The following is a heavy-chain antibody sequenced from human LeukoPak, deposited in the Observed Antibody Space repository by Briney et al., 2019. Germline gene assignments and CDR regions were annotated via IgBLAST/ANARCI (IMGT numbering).Heavy chain of an antibody. J-gene: IGHJ4*02. CDR1: GGSISSGGYY. CDR3: ARGLYYYDSSGYYYEGAFDY. CDR2: IYYSGST. Sequence: SETLSLTCTASGGSISSGGYYWSWIRQHPGKGLEWIGYIYYSGSTYYNPSLKSRVTISVDTSKNQFSLKLSSVTAADTAVYYCARGLYYYDSSGYYYEGAFDYWGQGTLVTVSS. V-gene: IGHV4-31*03. D-gene: IGHD3-22*01.